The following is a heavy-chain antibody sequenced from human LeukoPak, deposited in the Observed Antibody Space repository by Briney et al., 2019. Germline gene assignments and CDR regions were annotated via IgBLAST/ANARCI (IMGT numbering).Heavy chain of an antibody. V-gene: IGHV3-49*04. J-gene: IGHJ4*02. CDR1: GFTFGDYA. CDR3: TRVLVGATETFDY. CDR2: IRSKAYGGTT. D-gene: IGHD1-26*01. Sequence: QPGRSLRLSCTASGFTFGDYAMSWVRQAPGKGLEWVCFIRSKAYGGTTEYAASVKGRFTISRDDSKSIAYLQMNSLKTEDTALYYCTRVLVGATETFDYWGQGTLVTVSS.